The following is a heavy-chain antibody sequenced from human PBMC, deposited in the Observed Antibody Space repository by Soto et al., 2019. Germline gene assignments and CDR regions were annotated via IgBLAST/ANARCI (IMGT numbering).Heavy chain of an antibody. V-gene: IGHV1-69*13. CDR1: GGTFSIYA. CDR2: IIPIFGTA. D-gene: IGHD3-3*01. J-gene: IGHJ4*02. CDR3: ARSRVGDYDFWSGYDY. Sequence: SVKVSCKASGGTFSIYAIIWVRQAPGQGLEWMGGIIPIFGTANYAQKFQGRVTITADESTSTAYMELSSLRSEDTAVYYCARSRVGDYDFWSGYDYWGQGTLVTVSS.